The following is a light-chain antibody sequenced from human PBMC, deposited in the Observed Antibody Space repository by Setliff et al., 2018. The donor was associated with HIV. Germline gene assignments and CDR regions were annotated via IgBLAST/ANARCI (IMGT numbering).Light chain of an antibody. CDR2: WAS. CDR3: QQYYDTSVT. CDR1: QSLFYSSNNKDY. Sequence: DIVMTQSPDSLAVPLGERATIHCKSSQSLFYSSNNKDYLAWYQQKPGQPPKLLIYWASVRESGVPYRFSGSGSGTEFNLTILSLQPQDVAIYYCQQYYDTSVTFGGGTKVDIK. V-gene: IGKV4-1*01. J-gene: IGKJ4*01.